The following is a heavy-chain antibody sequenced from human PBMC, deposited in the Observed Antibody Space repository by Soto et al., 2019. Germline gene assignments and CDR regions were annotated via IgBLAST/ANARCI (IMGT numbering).Heavy chain of an antibody. CDR1: GASISTSTYH. D-gene: IGHD6-13*01. V-gene: IGHV4-39*01. Sequence: SETLSLTCTVSGASISTSTYHWGWMRQSPGKGLEWIGAIYYSGTTYYNPSLKSRVTISVDTSNNQFSLKLGSVTAADTAGYYCARHGAAVLYYYAMDVWGRGTTVTVSS. CDR2: IYYSGTT. J-gene: IGHJ6*02. CDR3: ARHGAAVLYYYAMDV.